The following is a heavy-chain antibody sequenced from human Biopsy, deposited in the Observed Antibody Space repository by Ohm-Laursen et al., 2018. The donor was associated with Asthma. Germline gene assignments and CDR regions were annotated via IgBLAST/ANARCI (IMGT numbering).Heavy chain of an antibody. Sequence: SLRLSCSASGFTFSGYTMNWVRQAPGKGLEWVSSITSSSSYIFYADSVKSRFTISRDNPRNSLYLQMNSLRAEDTAVYYCARDAPTGGYIDYWGLGTLVTVSS. J-gene: IGHJ4*02. CDR3: ARDAPTGGYIDY. V-gene: IGHV3-21*01. CDR1: GFTFSGYT. CDR2: ITSSSSYI. D-gene: IGHD7-27*01.